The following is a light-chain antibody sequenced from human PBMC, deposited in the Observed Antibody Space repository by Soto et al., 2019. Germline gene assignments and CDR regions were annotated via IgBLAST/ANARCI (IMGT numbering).Light chain of an antibody. V-gene: IGKV3-15*01. J-gene: IGKJ4*01. CDR3: QQYGSSPVT. CDR2: GAS. Sequence: EIVMTQSPATLSVSPVERATLSCMASQSVSSKLAWYQQKPGQAPRLLIYGASTRATGIPARFSGSGSGTDFTLTISRLEPADFAVYYCQQYGSSPVTFGGGTKVDI. CDR1: QSVSSK.